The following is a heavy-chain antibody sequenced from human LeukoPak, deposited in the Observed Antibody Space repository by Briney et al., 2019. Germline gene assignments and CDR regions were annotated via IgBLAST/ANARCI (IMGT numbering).Heavy chain of an antibody. CDR3: ARQSQYCSSTSCYLDY. CDR1: GGSISSYY. Sequence: SETLSLTCTVSGGSISSYYWSWIRQPPGKGLEWIGYIYYSGSTNYNPSLKSRVTISVDTSENQFSLKLSSVTAADTAVYYCARQSQYCSSTSCYLDYWGQGTLVTVSS. V-gene: IGHV4-59*08. CDR2: IYYSGST. D-gene: IGHD2-2*01. J-gene: IGHJ4*02.